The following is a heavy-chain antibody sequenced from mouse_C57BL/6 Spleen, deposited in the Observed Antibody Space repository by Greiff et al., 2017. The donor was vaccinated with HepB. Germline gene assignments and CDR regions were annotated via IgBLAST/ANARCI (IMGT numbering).Heavy chain of an antibody. CDR1: GYTFTSYD. CDR3: ARRGGSRNLYFDY. V-gene: IGHV1-85*01. CDR2: IYPRDGST. Sequence: QVQLKESGPELVKPGASVKLSCKASGYTFTSYDINWVKQRPGQGLEWIGWIYPRDGSTKYNEKFKGKATLTVDTSSSTAYMELHSLTSEDSAVYVCARRGGSRNLYFDYWGQGTTLTVSS. J-gene: IGHJ2*01. D-gene: IGHD1-1*01.